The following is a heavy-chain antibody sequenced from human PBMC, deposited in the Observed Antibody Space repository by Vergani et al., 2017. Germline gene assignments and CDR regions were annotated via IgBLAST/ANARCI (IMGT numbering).Heavy chain of an antibody. D-gene: IGHD6-13*01. CDR1: GFTFSSYS. CDR3: ARVIVAAAGTGGFDP. J-gene: IGHJ5*02. Sequence: EVQLVESGGGLVKPGGSLRLSCAASGFTFSSYSMNWVRQAPGKGLEWVSSISSSSSYIYYADSVKGRFTISRDNAKNSLYLQMNSLRAEDTAVYYCARVIVAAAGTGGFDPWGQGTLVTVSS. V-gene: IGHV3-21*04. CDR2: ISSSSSYI.